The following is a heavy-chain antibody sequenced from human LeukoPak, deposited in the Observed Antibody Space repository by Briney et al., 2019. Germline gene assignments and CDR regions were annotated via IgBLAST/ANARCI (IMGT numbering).Heavy chain of an antibody. CDR1: GFTFSTYG. Sequence: GGSLRLSCAASGFTFSTYGMHWVRQAPGKGLEWVAVISYDGSNEYYADSVKGRFTISRDNSKNTLYLQMSSLRAEDTAVYYCAKDIIAVAGTWNYWGQGTLGTVSS. CDR2: ISYDGSNE. CDR3: AKDIIAVAGTWNY. D-gene: IGHD6-19*01. V-gene: IGHV3-30*18. J-gene: IGHJ4*02.